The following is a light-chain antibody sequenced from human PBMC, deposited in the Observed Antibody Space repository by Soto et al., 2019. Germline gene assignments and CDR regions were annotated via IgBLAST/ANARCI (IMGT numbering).Light chain of an antibody. V-gene: IGKV1-5*03. Sequence: DIQVTQSPSTLSASIGDRVTISCRASQSISNWLAWYQQKPGKAPKLLIYKASTLESGVPSRFSGSGSGTEFTLTISSLQPDDFATYYCQHYNSYSEAFGQGTKADI. CDR2: KAS. CDR1: QSISNW. CDR3: QHYNSYSEA. J-gene: IGKJ1*01.